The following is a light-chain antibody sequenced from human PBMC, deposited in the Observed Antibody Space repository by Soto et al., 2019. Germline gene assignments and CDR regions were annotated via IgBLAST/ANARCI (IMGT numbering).Light chain of an antibody. V-gene: IGKV1-5*01. CDR3: KQYET. Sequence: DIQMTQSPSTLSASVGDRVTITCRAIQSISSWIVWYQQKPGKAPKLLIYDSSTLDILFLSMFSGSGTGTEFTFAFRSQQTHEFPPYYCKQYETSGQGNKV. CDR1: QSISSW. J-gene: IGKJ1*01. CDR2: DSS.